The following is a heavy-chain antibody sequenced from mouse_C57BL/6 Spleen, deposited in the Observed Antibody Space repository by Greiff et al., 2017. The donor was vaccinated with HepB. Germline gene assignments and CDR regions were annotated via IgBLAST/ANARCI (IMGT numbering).Heavy chain of an antibody. V-gene: IGHV1-82*01. Sequence: VHLVESGPELVKPGASVKISCKASGYAFSSSWMNWVKQRPGKGLEWIGRIYPGDGDTNYNGKFKGKATLTADKSSSTAYMQLSSLTSEDSAVYFCARSDRYYAMDYWGQGTSVTVSS. CDR2: IYPGDGDT. CDR3: ARSDRYYAMDY. J-gene: IGHJ4*01. CDR1: GYAFSSSW.